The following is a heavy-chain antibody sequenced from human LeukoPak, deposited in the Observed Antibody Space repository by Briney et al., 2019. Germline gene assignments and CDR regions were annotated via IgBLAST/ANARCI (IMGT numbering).Heavy chain of an antibody. Sequence: GGSLRLSCVASGFTFSRNDMHWVRQAPGEGLEWLAHISYHGRDQDYADSVKGRFTTSRDNSKNTLYLQMNSLRPEDTAVYYCANRKYFDYWGQGTLVTVSS. V-gene: IGHV3-30*18. CDR2: ISYHGRDQ. CDR3: ANRKYFDY. J-gene: IGHJ4*02. CDR1: GFTFSRND.